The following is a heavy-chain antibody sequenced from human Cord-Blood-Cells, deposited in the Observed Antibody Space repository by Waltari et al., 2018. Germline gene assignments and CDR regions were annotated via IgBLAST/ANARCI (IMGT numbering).Heavy chain of an antibody. D-gene: IGHD5-18*01. V-gene: IGHV1-69*01. Sequence: QVQLVQSGAAVKKPGSSGTFSCMASGGTFSSYAISWGRQAPGQGLEWMGGIIPIFGTANYAQKCQGRVTITADESTSTAYMELSSLRSEDTAVYYCARTARVNAFDIWGQGTMVTVSS. J-gene: IGHJ3*02. CDR3: ARTARVNAFDI. CDR2: IIPIFGTA. CDR1: GGTFSSYA.